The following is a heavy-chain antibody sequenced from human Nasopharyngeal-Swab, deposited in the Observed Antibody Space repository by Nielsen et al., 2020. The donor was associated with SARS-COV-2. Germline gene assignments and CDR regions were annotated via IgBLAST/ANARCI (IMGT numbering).Heavy chain of an antibody. Sequence: SESLSLTCAVDGGSFSGYYGSWIRQPPGKGLEWIGEINHSGSTNYNPSLKSRGTRSVDTSKNQFSLKLSSVTAADTAVYYGARGSIKHGDYVGYYYYNGMHVWGQGTTVTVSS. CDR2: INHSGST. CDR3: ARGSIKHGDYVGYYYYNGMHV. D-gene: IGHD4-17*01. J-gene: IGHJ6*02. CDR1: GGSFSGYY. V-gene: IGHV4-34*01.